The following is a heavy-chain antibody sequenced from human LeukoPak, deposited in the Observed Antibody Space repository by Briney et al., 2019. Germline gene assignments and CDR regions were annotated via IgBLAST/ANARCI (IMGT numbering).Heavy chain of an antibody. Sequence: SETLSLTCAVSGGSISSSNWWSWVRQPPGKGLEWIGEIYHSGSTNYNPSLKSRVTISVDKSKNQFSLKLSSVTAADTAVYYCARDGSSGWESDAFDIWGQGTMVTVSS. CDR1: GGSISSSNW. J-gene: IGHJ3*02. V-gene: IGHV4-4*02. D-gene: IGHD6-19*01. CDR3: ARDGSSGWESDAFDI. CDR2: IYHSGST.